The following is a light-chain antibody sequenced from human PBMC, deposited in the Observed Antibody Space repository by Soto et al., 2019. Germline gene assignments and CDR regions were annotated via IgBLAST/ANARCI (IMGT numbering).Light chain of an antibody. CDR1: QSIISW. J-gene: IGKJ1*01. V-gene: IGKV1-5*03. Sequence: DIQMTQSPSTLSASVADRVTITCRASQSIISWLAWYQQKPDKAPKLLIYKASSLETEVPSRFSGSGSGTVFTLTISSLQPDDFATYYCQQYNSYSRSFGQGTKVEIK. CDR3: QQYNSYSRS. CDR2: KAS.